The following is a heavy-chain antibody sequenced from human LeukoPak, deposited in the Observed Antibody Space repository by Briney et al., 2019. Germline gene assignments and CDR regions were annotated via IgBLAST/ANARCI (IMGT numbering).Heavy chain of an antibody. CDR2: IYHSGST. Sequence: PSETLSLTCAVSGYSISSGYYWGWIRQPPGKGLEWIGSIYHSGSTYYNPSLKSRVTISVDTSKNQFSLKLSSVTAADTAVYYCARDLYRIVGAPGVCVDPWGQRTLVTVSS. J-gene: IGHJ5*02. CDR1: GYSISSGYY. V-gene: IGHV4-38-2*02. D-gene: IGHD1-26*01. CDR3: ARDLYRIVGAPGVCVDP.